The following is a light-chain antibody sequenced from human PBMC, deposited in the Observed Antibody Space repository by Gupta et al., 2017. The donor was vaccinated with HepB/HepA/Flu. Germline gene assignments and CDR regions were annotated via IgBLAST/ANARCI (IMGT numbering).Light chain of an antibody. CDR2: DVT. J-gene: IGLJ2*01. Sequence: QSALAQPRSVSVSPGQSVTLSCTGTSSDVAYGYVSWYQQHPGKAPYLISYDVTERPSGVPDRVSGSKSGNTASLTISGLQAEDEADYHCCSYSLTNTVIFGGGTTVTVL. V-gene: IGLV2-11*01. CDR1: SSDVAYGY. CDR3: CSYSLTNTVI.